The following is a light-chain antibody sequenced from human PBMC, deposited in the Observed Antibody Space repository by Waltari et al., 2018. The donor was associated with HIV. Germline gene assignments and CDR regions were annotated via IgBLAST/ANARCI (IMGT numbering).Light chain of an antibody. J-gene: IGLJ2*01. CDR1: SSNLGAGYG. Sequence: QPELTQPPPVSGAPGQTVTISCPGSSSNLGAGYGVHWYQHLPGATPKLPIYDINNRPSGGPDLFAGSKSGTSASLAITGLQVGDEGDYFCQSYDSSLSVIFGGGTKLTVL. V-gene: IGLV1-40*01. CDR2: DIN. CDR3: QSYDSSLSVI.